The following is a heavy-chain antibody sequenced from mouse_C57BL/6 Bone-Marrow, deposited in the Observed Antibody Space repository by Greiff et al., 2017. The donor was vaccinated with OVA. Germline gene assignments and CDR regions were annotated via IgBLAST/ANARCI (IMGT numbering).Heavy chain of an antibody. Sequence: DVKLQESGEGLVKPGGSLKLSCAASGFTFSSYAMSWVRQTPEKRLEWVAYISSGGDYIYYADTVKGRFTISRDNARNTLYLQMSSLKSEDTAMYYCTREIYYDYYYAMDYWGQGTSVTVSS. CDR3: TREIYYDYYYAMDY. J-gene: IGHJ4*01. D-gene: IGHD2-4*01. CDR2: ISSGGDYI. CDR1: GFTFSSYA. V-gene: IGHV5-9-1*02.